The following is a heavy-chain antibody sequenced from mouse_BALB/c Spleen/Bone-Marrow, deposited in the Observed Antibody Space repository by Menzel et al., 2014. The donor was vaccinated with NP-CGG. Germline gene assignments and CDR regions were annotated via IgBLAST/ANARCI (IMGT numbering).Heavy chain of an antibody. CDR3: KKRANSYDGDTYWYFDV. D-gene: IGHD2-12*01. CDR2: IFPGTGTT. CDR1: GYTFTSSW. J-gene: IGHJ1*01. V-gene: IGHV1S132*01. Sequence: FQLQQSGTELVKPGASVKLSCKTSGYTFTSSWLQWVKQRPGQGLGWIGVIFPGTGTTYYNEKFKGKATLTIDTSSRTAYMQLSSLASEDSAVYFCKKRANSYDGDTYWYFDVWGAGTTVTVSS.